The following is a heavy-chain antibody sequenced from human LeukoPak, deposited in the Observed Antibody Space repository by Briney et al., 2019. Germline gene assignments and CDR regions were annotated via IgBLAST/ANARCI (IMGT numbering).Heavy chain of an antibody. V-gene: IGHV1-18*01. Sequence: ASVKVSCKASGYTFTSYDINWVRQAPGQGLEWMGWISAYNGNTNYAQKLQGRVTMTTDTSTSTAYMELRSLRSDDTAVYYCARAYYGSGSYYPYYYYGMDVWGQGTTVTVSS. D-gene: IGHD3-10*01. CDR2: ISAYNGNT. J-gene: IGHJ6*02. CDR3: ARAYYGSGSYYPYYYYGMDV. CDR1: GYTFTSYD.